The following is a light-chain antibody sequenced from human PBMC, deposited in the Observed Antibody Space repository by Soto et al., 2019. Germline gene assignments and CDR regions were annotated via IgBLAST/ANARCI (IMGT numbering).Light chain of an antibody. J-gene: IGLJ2*01. CDR3: QSYDSSLSALV. CDR1: SSNIGAGYD. Sequence: QSVLTQPPSVSGAPGQRVTISCAGSSSNIGAGYDVHWYQQLPGTAPKLLIYGNSNRPSGVPDRFSGSKSGTSASLVITGLQAADEADYYCQSYDSSLSALVFGGGTKLTVL. V-gene: IGLV1-40*01. CDR2: GNS.